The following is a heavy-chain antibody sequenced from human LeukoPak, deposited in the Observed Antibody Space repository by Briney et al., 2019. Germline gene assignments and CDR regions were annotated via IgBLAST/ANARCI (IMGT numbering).Heavy chain of an antibody. V-gene: IGHV1-46*01. CDR3: AREGHYYDSRAFDF. CDR1: GYTFTDYY. CDR2: INPSGGTA. J-gene: IGHJ4*02. D-gene: IGHD3-22*01. Sequence: ASVKVSCKTSGYTFTDYYMHWVRQAPGQGLEWMGIINPSGGTATSAQKFQGRVTMTRDTSTGTVYMDLSSLRFDDTAVYFCAREGHYYDSRAFDFWGQGTLVTVSS.